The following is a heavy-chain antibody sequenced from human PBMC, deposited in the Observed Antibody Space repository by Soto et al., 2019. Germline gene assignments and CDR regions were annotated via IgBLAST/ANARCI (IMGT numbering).Heavy chain of an antibody. CDR1: GFSLNTGGAG. CDR2: IYWNEDE. CDR3: AHRGYGDYPRDNWFDP. Sequence: GSGPTLVNPTQTLTLTCTFSGFSLNTGGAGVGWIRQSPGKALEWLALIYWNEDERYSPSLKSRLTITKDTSKNQVVLTMTNMDPVDTATYYCAHRGYGDYPRDNWFDPWGQGTLVTVSS. V-gene: IGHV2-5*01. J-gene: IGHJ5*02. D-gene: IGHD4-17*01.